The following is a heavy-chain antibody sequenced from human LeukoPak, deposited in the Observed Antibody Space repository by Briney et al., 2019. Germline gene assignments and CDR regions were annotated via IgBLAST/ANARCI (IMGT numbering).Heavy chain of an antibody. CDR3: ARVSPYYDFPY. D-gene: IGHD3-3*01. Sequence: PGGSLRLSCAASGFTFRSYSMNWVRQAPGKGLEGGSSISSGSSYIYYADSVKGRFTISRDNAKNSLYLQMNSLRAADTAVYYCARVSPYYDFPYWGKGTTVTVSS. CDR1: GFTFRSYS. CDR2: ISSGSSYI. V-gene: IGHV3-21*01. J-gene: IGHJ6*04.